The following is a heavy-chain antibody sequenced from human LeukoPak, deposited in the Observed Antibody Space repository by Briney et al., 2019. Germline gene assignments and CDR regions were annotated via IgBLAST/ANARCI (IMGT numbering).Heavy chain of an antibody. CDR2: IWYDGSNT. J-gene: IGHJ4*02. CDR1: GFTFSSYG. D-gene: IGHD3-22*01. Sequence: GRSLRLSCAASGFTFSSYGMHWVRQAPGKGLEWVAMIWYDGSNTYYADSVKGRFTISRDNSKNTLFLQMDSLRAEDTAVYYCARTRSFNYYDSSGYLPDYWGQGTLVTVSS. CDR3: ARTRSFNYYDSSGYLPDY. V-gene: IGHV3-33*01.